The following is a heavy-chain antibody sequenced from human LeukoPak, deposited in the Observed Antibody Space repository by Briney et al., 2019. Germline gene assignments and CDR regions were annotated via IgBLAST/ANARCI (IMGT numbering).Heavy chain of an antibody. Sequence: GGSLRLSCAASGFTFSNYAMSWVRQAPGQGLEWVSSFSGSGDSTSYADSVKRRFTISRDNSKNTLSLEMNSLRAEDTAVYYCAKDRTRYTGYVHFDYWGQGTLVTVSS. V-gene: IGHV3-23*01. CDR3: AKDRTRYTGYVHFDY. CDR2: FSGSGDST. D-gene: IGHD5-12*01. J-gene: IGHJ4*02. CDR1: GFTFSNYA.